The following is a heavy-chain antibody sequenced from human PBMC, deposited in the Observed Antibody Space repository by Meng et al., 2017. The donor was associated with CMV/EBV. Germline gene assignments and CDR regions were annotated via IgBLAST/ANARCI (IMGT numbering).Heavy chain of an antibody. V-gene: IGHV1-46*01. CDR2: INPSGGST. CDR3: ARGQSRIVVPAASVDYYYGMDA. D-gene: IGHD2-2*01. CDR1: GYTFSSYY. Sequence: ASVKVSCKASGYTFSSYYMHWVRQAPGQGLEWMGIINPSGGSTSYAQKFQGRVTMTRDTSTSTVYMELSSLRSEDTAVYYCARGQSRIVVPAASVDYYYGMDAWGQGTTVTVSS. J-gene: IGHJ6*02.